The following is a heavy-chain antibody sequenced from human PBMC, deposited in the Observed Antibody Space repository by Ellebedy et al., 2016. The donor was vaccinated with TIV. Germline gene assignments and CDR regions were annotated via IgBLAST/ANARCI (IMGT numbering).Heavy chain of an antibody. CDR2: IVVGSGNT. Sequence: ASAKVSCKASGFTFTSSAVQWVRQARGQRLEWIGWIVVGSGNTNYAQKFQERVTITRDMSTSTAYMELSSLRSEDTAVYYCAAEYSSSSQGDDAFDIWGQGTMVTVSS. CDR3: AAEYSSSSQGDDAFDI. CDR1: GFTFTSSA. J-gene: IGHJ3*02. D-gene: IGHD6-6*01. V-gene: IGHV1-58*01.